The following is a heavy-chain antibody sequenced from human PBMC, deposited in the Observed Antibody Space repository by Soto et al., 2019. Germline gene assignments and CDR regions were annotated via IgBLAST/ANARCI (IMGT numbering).Heavy chain of an antibody. CDR3: XXXXIYAGYYYYMDV. D-gene: IGHD3-16*01. CDR1: GFTFSSYS. J-gene: IGHJ6*03. Sequence: EVQLVESGGGLVKPGGSLRLSCAASGFTFSSYSMNWVRQAPGKGLEWVSSINYKSHIDYADSVKGRFTISRDNAXXXXXXXXXXXXXXXXXXXXXXXXXIYAGYYYYMDVWGIGTTVTVSS. CDR2: INYKSHI. V-gene: IGHV3-21*01.